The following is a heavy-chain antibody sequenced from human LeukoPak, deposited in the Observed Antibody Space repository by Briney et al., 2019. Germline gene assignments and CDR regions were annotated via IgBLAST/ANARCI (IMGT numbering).Heavy chain of an antibody. D-gene: IGHD3-9*01. V-gene: IGHV3-64D*06. CDR1: GFTFSSYA. CDR3: VKSLVSTTGRDY. J-gene: IGHJ4*02. Sequence: PGGCLRLSSSASGFTFSSYAMHWVRQAPGKGLEYVSAISSNGGSTYYADSVKGRFTISRDNSKNTLYLQMSSLRAEDTAVYYCVKSLVSTTGRDYWGQGTLVTVSS. CDR2: ISSNGGST.